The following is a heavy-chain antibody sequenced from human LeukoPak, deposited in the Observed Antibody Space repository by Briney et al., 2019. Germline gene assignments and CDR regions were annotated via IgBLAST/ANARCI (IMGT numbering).Heavy chain of an antibody. J-gene: IGHJ4*01. CDR3: VRDNAYTFDY. CDR2: INTNGGSA. CDR1: GFKFSSYW. D-gene: IGHD5-24*01. V-gene: IGHV3-74*01. Sequence: GGSLRLSCAVSGFKFSSYWMNWVRQVLGKGLMWVAHINTNGGSANYADSVKGRFTISRDNAKSTLSLQMNSLRAEDTAIYYCVRDNAYTFDYWGQGTLVTVSS.